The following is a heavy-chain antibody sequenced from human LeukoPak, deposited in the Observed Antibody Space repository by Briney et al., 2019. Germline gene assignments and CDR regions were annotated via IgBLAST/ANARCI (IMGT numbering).Heavy chain of an antibody. CDR3: ATRYCRSTSCTLDY. J-gene: IGHJ4*02. CDR1: GFTLSTYE. D-gene: IGHD2-2*01. CDR2: ISSGGSTT. V-gene: IGHV3-48*03. Sequence: GGSLRLSCAASGFTLSTYEMNWVRQAPGRGLEWVSYISSGGSTTYYADSVKGRLTISRDNAKNSLYLQMNNLRGDDTAVYYCATRYCRSTSCTLDYWGQGTQVTVSS.